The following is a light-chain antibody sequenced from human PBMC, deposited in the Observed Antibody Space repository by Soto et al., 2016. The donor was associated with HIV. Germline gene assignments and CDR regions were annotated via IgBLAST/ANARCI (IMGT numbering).Light chain of an antibody. J-gene: IGLJ2*01. CDR1: VLAKKY. CDR2: QDS. V-gene: IGLV3-1*01. Sequence: SYELTQPSSVSVSPGQTARITCSGDVLAKKYARWFQQKPGQAPVLVIYQDSKRPSGIPERFSGSHSGNTATLTISGTQAMDEADYYCQAWDTTTVVFGGGTKLTVL. CDR3: QAWDTTTVV.